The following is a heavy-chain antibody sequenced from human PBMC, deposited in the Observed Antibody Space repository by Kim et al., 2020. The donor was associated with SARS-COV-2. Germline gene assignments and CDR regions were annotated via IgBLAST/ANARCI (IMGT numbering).Heavy chain of an antibody. Sequence: ASVKVSCKASGYTFTGYYMHWVRQAPGQGLEGTGLINPNSGGTNYVQKLQGRVTMTRVTSIITAYMELGSLRCDDPAVYYCARGGMAGLGWGQGTLV. CDR2: INPNSGGT. J-gene: IGHJ4*02. V-gene: IGHV1-2*02. D-gene: IGHD3-16*01. CDR1: GYTFTGYY. CDR3: ARGGMAGLG.